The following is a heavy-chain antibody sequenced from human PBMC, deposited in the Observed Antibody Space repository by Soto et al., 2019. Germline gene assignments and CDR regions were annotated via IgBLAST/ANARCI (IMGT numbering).Heavy chain of an antibody. D-gene: IGHD4-17*01. Sequence: SETLSLTCTVSGGSISSYYWSWIRQPPGKGLEWIGYIYYSGSTNYNPSLKSRVTISVDTSKNQYSLKLSSVTAADTAVYYCANYPTTVTSDYWGQGTLVTVSS. J-gene: IGHJ4*02. CDR2: IYYSGST. CDR1: GGSISSYY. V-gene: IGHV4-59*01. CDR3: ANYPTTVTSDY.